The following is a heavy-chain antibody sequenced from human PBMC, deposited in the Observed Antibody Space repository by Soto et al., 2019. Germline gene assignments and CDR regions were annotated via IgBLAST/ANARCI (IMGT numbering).Heavy chain of an antibody. CDR1: GLTFRNYA. Sequence: EVHLVESGGGLVQPGGSLRLSCAASGLTFRNYAMGWVRQAPGKGLEWVSAITATGDRAQYIDSVSGRFTISRDNSQNTLYMQMNRLRAEDTAVYYCATDLRGPEAVTWYFDLWGRGSLVTVSS. V-gene: IGHV3-23*02. J-gene: IGHJ2*01. CDR2: ITATGDRA. CDR3: ATDLRGPEAVTWYFDL. D-gene: IGHD6-13*01.